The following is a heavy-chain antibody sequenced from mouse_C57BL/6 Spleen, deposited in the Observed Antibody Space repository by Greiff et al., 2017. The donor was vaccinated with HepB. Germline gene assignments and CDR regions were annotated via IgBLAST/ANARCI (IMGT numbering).Heavy chain of an antibody. CDR2: ISSGSSTI. Sequence: DVKLQESGGGLVKPGGSLKLSCAASGFTFSDYGMHWVRQAPEKGLEWVAYISSGSSTIYYADTVKGRFTISRDNAKNTLFLQMTSLRSEDTAMYYCARGTDYFDYWGQGTTLTVSS. V-gene: IGHV5-17*01. D-gene: IGHD3-3*01. CDR1: GFTFSDYG. J-gene: IGHJ2*01. CDR3: ARGTDYFDY.